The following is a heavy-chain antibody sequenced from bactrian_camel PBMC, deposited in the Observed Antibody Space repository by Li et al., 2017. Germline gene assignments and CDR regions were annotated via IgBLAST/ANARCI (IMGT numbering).Heavy chain of an antibody. Sequence: VESGGGLVQPGGSLRLSCVTSGFTFSHYAMMWVRQAPGKGLEWVSAINANGDSEHYPDSMKGRFTISRDNAKKEVYLQMNNVAPEDTAMYVCAFEEGYSPMAWVRANFQYWGQGTQVTVS. CDR2: INANGDSE. D-gene: IGHD5*01. J-gene: IGHJ4*01. V-gene: IGHV3S40*01. CDR1: GFTFSHYA. CDR3: AFEEGYSPMAWVRANFQY.